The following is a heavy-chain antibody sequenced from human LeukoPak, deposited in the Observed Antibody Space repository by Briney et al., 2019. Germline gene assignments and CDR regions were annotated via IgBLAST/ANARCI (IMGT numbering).Heavy chain of an antibody. CDR2: IYYSGST. CDR1: GGSISSSSYY. CDR3: ARQFPSSEYIAVAGRKPYYFDY. V-gene: IGHV4-39*01. Sequence: SETLSLTCTVSGGSISSSSYYWGWIRQPPGKGLEWIGSIYYSGSTYYNPSLKSRVTISVDTSKNQFSLKLSSVTAADTAVYYCARQFPSSEYIAVAGRKPYYFDYWGQGTLVTVSS. J-gene: IGHJ4*02. D-gene: IGHD6-19*01.